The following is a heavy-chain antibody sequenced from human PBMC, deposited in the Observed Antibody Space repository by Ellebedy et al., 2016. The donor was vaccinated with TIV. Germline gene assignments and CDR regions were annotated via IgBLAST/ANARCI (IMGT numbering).Heavy chain of an antibody. D-gene: IGHD6-19*01. J-gene: IGHJ4*02. V-gene: IGHV1-2*02. CDR2: IHAKNGDT. CDR3: GRSGYGSGWSFDY. CDR1: GYTFIGYY. Sequence: AASVTVSCKASGYTFIGYYMHWVRQAPGQGLEWMGWIHAKNGDTSYAQKFQGRVTMTRDPSISTAYMELSRLGSDDTAVYYCGRSGYGSGWSFDYWGQGTLVTVSS.